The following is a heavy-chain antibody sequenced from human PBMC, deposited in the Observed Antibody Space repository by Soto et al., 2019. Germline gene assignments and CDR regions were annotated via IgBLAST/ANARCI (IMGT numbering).Heavy chain of an antibody. CDR1: GGTFSSYA. Sequence: ASVKVSCKASGGTFSSYAISWVRQAPGQGLEWMGGIIPIFRTKNYAQKFQGRVTITADKSTSTAYMALSSLRSEPKAVYYCARGSVPLRSNTGFDHWGQGTLVTVSS. CDR2: IIPIFRTK. J-gene: IGHJ5*02. D-gene: IGHD3-3*01. CDR3: ARGSVPLRSNTGFDH. V-gene: IGHV1-69*06.